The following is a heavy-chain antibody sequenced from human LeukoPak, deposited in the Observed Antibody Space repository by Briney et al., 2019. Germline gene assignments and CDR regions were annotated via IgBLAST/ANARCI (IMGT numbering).Heavy chain of an antibody. J-gene: IGHJ4*02. D-gene: IGHD3-22*01. CDR3: ARSNPWARYYDSSGYSDY. V-gene: IGHV4-61*02. Sequence: SETLSLTCTVSGGSISSGSYYWSWIRQPAGKGLEWIGRIYTSGSTNYNPSLKSRVTISVDTSKNQFSLKLSSVTAADTAVYYCARSNPWARYYDSSGYSDYWGQGTLVTVSS. CDR1: GGSISSGSYY. CDR2: IYTSGST.